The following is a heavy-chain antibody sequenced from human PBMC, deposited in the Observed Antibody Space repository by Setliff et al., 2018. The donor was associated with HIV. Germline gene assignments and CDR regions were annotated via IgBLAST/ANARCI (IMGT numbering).Heavy chain of an antibody. J-gene: IGHJ6*03. V-gene: IGHV4-31*03. CDR2: IFYSGTT. D-gene: IGHD3-3*01. Sequence: PSETLSLTCTVSGDYISSGGYQWSWIHQHPGKGLEYIGYIFYSGTTSYNPSLKSRLTMSVDTSKNQFSLNLNSTTAADTAVYYCARATYLLPFFEWSPHSSLYYYYMDVWGKGTTVTVSS. CDR1: GDYISSGGYQ. CDR3: ARATYLLPFFEWSPHSSLYYYYMDV.